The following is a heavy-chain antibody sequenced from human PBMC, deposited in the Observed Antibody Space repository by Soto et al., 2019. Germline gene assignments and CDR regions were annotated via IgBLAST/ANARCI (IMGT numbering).Heavy chain of an antibody. J-gene: IGHJ5*02. CDR1: GGSISGSF. V-gene: IGHV4-59*01. Sequence: PSEPLSLPYTVSGGSISGSFWSWIRQPPGKGLEWIGYIYYSGSTNYNPSLKSRVTISLDTSKNQFSLKMRSVTAADTAVYYCAREKGYCSSTSCYTRFNWFDPWGQGTLVTVAS. D-gene: IGHD2-2*02. CDR3: AREKGYCSSTSCYTRFNWFDP. CDR2: IYYSGST.